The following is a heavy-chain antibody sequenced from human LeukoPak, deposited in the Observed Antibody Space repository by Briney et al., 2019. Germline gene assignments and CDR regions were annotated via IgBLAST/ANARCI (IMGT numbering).Heavy chain of an antibody. Sequence: SSETLTLTCTVSGCTISSYYWGWVRQPPGKGLEWIGNIFYSGSTSYSPSLKSRVTISLDTSSNKFSLKLNSVTTADTAANYCAKSNGYGLVDIWGQGKMVTVSS. V-gene: IGHV4-59*12. J-gene: IGHJ3*02. CDR2: IFYSGST. CDR1: GCTISSYY. D-gene: IGHD3-10*01. CDR3: AKSNGYGLVDI.